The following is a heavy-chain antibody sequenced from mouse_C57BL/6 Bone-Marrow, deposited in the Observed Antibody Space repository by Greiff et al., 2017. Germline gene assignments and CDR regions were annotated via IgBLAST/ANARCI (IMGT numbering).Heavy chain of an antibody. V-gene: IGHV2-2*01. CDR2: IWSGGST. Sequence: VKLVESGPGLVQPSQSLSITCTVSGFSLTSYGVHWVRQSPGKGLEWLGVIWSGGSTDYNAAFISRLSISKDNSNSQVFFKMNSPHADDTAIYYCARPFFNWDTGAMDYWGQGTSVTVSS. CDR1: GFSLTSYG. D-gene: IGHD4-1*01. J-gene: IGHJ4*01. CDR3: ARPFFNWDTGAMDY.